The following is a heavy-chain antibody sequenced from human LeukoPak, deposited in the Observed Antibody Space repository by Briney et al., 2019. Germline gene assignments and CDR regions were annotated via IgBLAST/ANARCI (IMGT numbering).Heavy chain of an antibody. CDR1: GFPFKRYW. D-gene: IGHD6-13*01. Sequence: GALGLSWGGSGFPFKRYWMTGVREAPGKGLGGVANIKQDGSEKYYVDSVKGRFTISRDNAKNSLYLQMNSLRAEDTAVYYCARVVAAAGHSIWGQGTMVTVSS. CDR3: ARVVAAAGHSI. J-gene: IGHJ3*02. CDR2: IKQDGSEK. V-gene: IGHV3-7*04.